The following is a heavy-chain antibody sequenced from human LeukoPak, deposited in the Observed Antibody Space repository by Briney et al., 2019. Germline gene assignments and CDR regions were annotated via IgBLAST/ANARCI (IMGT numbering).Heavy chain of an antibody. D-gene: IGHD2-2*01. J-gene: IGHJ5*02. Sequence: ASVKVSCKASGYTFTGYYMHWVRQAPGQGLEWMGWINPNSGGTNYAQKFQGRVTMTRDTSISTAYMELSRLRSDDTVVYYWARMGDCSSTSWYGPDHWFDPSGQRNLVTASS. CDR2: INPNSGGT. V-gene: IGHV1-2*02. CDR3: ARMGDCSSTSWYGPDHWFDP. CDR1: GYTFTGYY.